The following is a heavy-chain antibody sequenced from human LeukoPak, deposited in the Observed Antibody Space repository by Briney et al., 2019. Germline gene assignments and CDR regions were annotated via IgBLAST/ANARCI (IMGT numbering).Heavy chain of an antibody. V-gene: IGHV4-59*08. CDR2: IYHRGTT. CDR1: GGSINSSY. Sequence: SETLSLTCTVSGGSINSSYWSWMRQPPGEGLEWIGYIYHRGTTNYNPSLKSRVTISVDTSKNQFSLKLSSVTAADTAVYYCARHRDSNWFDPWGQGTLVTVSS. CDR3: ARHRDSNWFDP. D-gene: IGHD2-21*01. J-gene: IGHJ5*02.